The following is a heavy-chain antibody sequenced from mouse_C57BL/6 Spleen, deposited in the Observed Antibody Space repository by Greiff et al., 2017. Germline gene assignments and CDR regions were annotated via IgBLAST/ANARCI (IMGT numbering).Heavy chain of an antibody. Sequence: VQLQQSGPGLVKPSQSLSLTCSVTGYSITSGYYWNWIRQFPGNKLEWMGYISYDGSNNYNPSLKNRISITRDTSKNQFFLKLNSVTTEDTATYYCAREAQDSSGYDYWGQGTTLTVSS. D-gene: IGHD3-2*02. CDR1: GYSITSGYY. J-gene: IGHJ2*01. CDR2: ISYDGSN. CDR3: AREAQDSSGYDY. V-gene: IGHV3-6*01.